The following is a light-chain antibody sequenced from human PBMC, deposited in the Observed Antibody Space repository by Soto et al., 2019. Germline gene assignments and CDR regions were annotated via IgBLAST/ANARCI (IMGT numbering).Light chain of an antibody. Sequence: EIVLTQSPATLSLSPGESATLSCRASRSVSNYLAWYQQKPGQAPRLLIYDASSRPTDIPARFSGSGSGTDFTLTISSLEPEDLALYYCQQRSNWPTFGQGARLEIK. CDR1: RSVSNY. CDR2: DAS. V-gene: IGKV3-11*01. J-gene: IGKJ5*01. CDR3: QQRSNWPT.